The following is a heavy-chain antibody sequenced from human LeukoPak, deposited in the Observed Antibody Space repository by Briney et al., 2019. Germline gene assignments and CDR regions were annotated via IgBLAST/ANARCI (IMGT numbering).Heavy chain of an antibody. CDR1: GFTFSTYG. J-gene: IGHJ4*02. CDR3: ARGDGYNFGLHDY. V-gene: IGHV3-33*01. D-gene: IGHD5-24*01. Sequence: GGSLRLSCAASGFTFSTYGMHWVRQAPGKGLEWVVVIWYDGSNKYYADSVKGRFTISRDNSKNTLYLQMNSLRAEDTAVYYCARGDGYNFGLHDYWGQGTLVTVSS. CDR2: IWYDGSNK.